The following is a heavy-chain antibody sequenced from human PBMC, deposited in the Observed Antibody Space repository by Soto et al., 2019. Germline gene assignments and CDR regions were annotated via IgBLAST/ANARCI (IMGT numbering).Heavy chain of an antibody. Sequence: EVQLLESGGGLVQPEGSLRLSCAASGFSFSTYAMSWVRQAPGKGLEWVSGISGSGGTTYYADSVKGRFTISRDNSKNTLYRQVKGLRAKNTAVYYCGKDQAAAGPIWRYFQHGGRGTLVTVPS. CDR1: GFSFSTYA. CDR2: ISGSGGTT. D-gene: IGHD6-13*01. J-gene: IGHJ1*01. CDR3: GKDQAAAGPIWRYFQH. V-gene: IGHV3-23*01.